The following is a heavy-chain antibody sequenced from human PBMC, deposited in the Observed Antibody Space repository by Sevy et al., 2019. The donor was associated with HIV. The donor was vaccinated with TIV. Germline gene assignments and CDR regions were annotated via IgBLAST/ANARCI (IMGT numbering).Heavy chain of an antibody. V-gene: IGHV3-21*01. CDR1: GFTFSSYS. CDR3: ARGITGTVDY. Sequence: VGSLRLSCAASGFTFSSYSMNWVRQAPGKGLEWVSSISSSSSYIYYADSVKGRFTISRDNAKNSLYLQMNSLRAEDTAVYYCARGITGTVDYWGQGTLVTVSS. D-gene: IGHD1-20*01. CDR2: ISSSSSYI. J-gene: IGHJ4*02.